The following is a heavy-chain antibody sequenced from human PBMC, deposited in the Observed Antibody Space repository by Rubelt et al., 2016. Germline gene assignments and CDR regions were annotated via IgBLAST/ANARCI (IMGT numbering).Heavy chain of an antibody. J-gene: IGHJ6*02. V-gene: IGHV1-58*02. CDR3: AADLVDTAMVTRTDYCYYGMDV. Sequence: QMQLVQSGPEVKKPGTSVKVSCKASGFTFTSSAMQWVRQARGQRLEWIGWIVVGSGNTNYAQKFQERVTISRDVSPSTAYSELGGLGSEGTAVYYCAADLVDTAMVTRTDYCYYGMDVWGQGTTVTVSS. CDR2: IVVGSGNT. D-gene: IGHD5-18*01. CDR1: GFTFTSSA.